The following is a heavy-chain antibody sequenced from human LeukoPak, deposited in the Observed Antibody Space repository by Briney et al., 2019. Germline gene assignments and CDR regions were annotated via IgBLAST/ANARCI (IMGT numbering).Heavy chain of an antibody. CDR1: GGTFNTYA. CDR2: IIPIFGTT. J-gene: IGHJ5*02. D-gene: IGHD1-26*01. V-gene: IGHV1-69*06. CDR3: ARDNSVGDVAWWFDP. Sequence: SVKVSCKASGGTFNTYAISWVRQAPGQGLEWMGGIIPIFGTTNYAQNFQGRVTITADKSTTTDYMELSSLRSDDTAVYYCARDNSVGDVAWWFDPWGQGTLVTVSS.